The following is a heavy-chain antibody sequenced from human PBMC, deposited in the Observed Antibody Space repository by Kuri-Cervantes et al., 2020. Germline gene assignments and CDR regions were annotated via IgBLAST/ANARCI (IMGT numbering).Heavy chain of an antibody. CDR1: GFIFSAYE. V-gene: IGHV3-48*03. J-gene: IGHJ4*02. D-gene: IGHD6-13*01. Sequence: GGSLRLSCAASGFIFSAYEMNWVRQAPGKGLDWVSYISKSGDSIYYVDSVKGRFTISRDNAKTSLHLQMNSLRAEDTALYYCAKDMTGIARYFFDYWGQGTLVTVSS. CDR2: ISKSGDSI. CDR3: AKDMTGIARYFFDY.